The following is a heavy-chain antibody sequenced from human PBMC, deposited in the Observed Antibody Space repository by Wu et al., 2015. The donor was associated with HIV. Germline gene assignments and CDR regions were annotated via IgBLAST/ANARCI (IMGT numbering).Heavy chain of an antibody. Sequence: QVQLVQSGAEVKQPGSSMKISCKASGNTLNAINWVRQAPGQGLEWMGGIIPLFGTTDYAQIFQGRVTITTDESTSTAYMRLTSLRSEDTAVYYCASPRSPGFSSAWPTYFDYWGQGTLVTVSS. V-gene: IGHV1-69*05. CDR1: GNTLNA. CDR3: ASPRSPGFSSAWPTYFDY. CDR2: IIPLFGTT. J-gene: IGHJ4*02. D-gene: IGHD6-19*01.